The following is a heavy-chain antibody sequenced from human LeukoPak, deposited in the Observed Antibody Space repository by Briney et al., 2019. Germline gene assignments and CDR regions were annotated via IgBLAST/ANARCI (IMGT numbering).Heavy chain of an antibody. J-gene: IGHJ6*03. CDR1: GFTFSSYE. CDR2: ISSSGSTI. V-gene: IGHV3-48*03. CDR3: ARDRSGYDYYYYYYMDV. Sequence: GGSLRLSCAASGFTFSSYEMNWVRQAPGKGLEWVSYISSSGSTIYYADSVKGRFTISRDNAKNSLYLQMNSLRAEDTAVYYFARDRSGYDYYYYYYMDVWGKGTTVTVSS. D-gene: IGHD5-12*01.